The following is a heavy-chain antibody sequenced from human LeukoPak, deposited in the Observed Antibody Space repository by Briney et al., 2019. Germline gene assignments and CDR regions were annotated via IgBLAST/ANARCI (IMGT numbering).Heavy chain of an antibody. V-gene: IGHV3-74*01. J-gene: IGHJ3*02. CDR3: ARGVAHAFDI. CDR1: GFTFSSYW. Sequence: QPGGSLRLSCAASGFTFSSYWMHWVRQAPGKGLVWVSHIISDGSRTSYADSVKGRFTISRDNAKNTLYLQMNTLRAEDTAVYYCARGVAHAFDIWGQGTMVTVSS. D-gene: IGHD5-12*01. CDR2: IISDGSRT.